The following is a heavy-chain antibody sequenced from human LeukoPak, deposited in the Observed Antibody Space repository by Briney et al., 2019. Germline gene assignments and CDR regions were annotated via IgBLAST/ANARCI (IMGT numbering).Heavy chain of an antibody. Sequence: GGSLRLSCAASGFTFSSYWMSWVRPAPGKGLEWVANIKQDGSEKYYVDSVKGRFTISRDNAKNSLYLQMNSLRAEDTAVYYCAREAVAGTYYFDYWGQGTLVTVSS. V-gene: IGHV3-7*01. J-gene: IGHJ4*02. CDR1: GFTFSSYW. CDR3: AREAVAGTYYFDY. CDR2: IKQDGSEK. D-gene: IGHD6-19*01.